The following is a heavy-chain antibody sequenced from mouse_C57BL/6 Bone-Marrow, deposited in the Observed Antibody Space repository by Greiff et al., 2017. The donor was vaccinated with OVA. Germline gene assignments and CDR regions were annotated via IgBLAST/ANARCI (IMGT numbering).Heavy chain of an antibody. D-gene: IGHD2-3*01. V-gene: IGHV5-9*01. CDR3: ARQRGWLLHWYFDV. Sequence: EVNLVASGGGLVKPGGSLKLSCAASGFTFSSYTMSWVRQTPEKRLEWVATISGGGGNTYYPDSVKGRFTISRDNAKNTLYLQMSSLRSEDTALYYCARQRGWLLHWYFDVWGTGTTVTVSS. CDR1: GFTFSSYT. CDR2: ISGGGGNT. J-gene: IGHJ1*03.